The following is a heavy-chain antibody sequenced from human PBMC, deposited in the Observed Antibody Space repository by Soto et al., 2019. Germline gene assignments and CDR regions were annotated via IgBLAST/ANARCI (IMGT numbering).Heavy chain of an antibody. CDR2: ISYDGSNK. CDR3: ASITIFARTPVDY. D-gene: IGHD3-3*01. Sequence: GGSLRLSCAASGFTFSSYGMHWVRQAPGKGLEWVAVISYDGSNKYYADSVKGRFTISRDNSKNTLYLQMNSLRAEDTAVYYCASITIFARTPVDYWGQGTLVTVSS. CDR1: GFTFSSYG. J-gene: IGHJ4*02. V-gene: IGHV3-30*03.